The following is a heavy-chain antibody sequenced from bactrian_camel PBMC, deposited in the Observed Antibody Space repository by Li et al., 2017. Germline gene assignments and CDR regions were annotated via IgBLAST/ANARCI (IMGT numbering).Heavy chain of an antibody. D-gene: IGHD1*01. CDR1: EDISTFF. Sequence: WSLELSCVASEDISTFFMGWFRQVPGKQREAIAIMHSLGSETYADSVTGRVTISKDPAKNTINLHMVSLKPEDTAMYYCAADFRRRRAPRLTDVLDLAYKGRGTQVTVS. J-gene: IGHJ4*01. CDR2: MHSLGSE. V-gene: IGHV3S53*01.